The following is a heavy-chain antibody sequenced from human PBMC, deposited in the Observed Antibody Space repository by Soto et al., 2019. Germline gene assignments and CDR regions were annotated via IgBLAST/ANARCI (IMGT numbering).Heavy chain of an antibody. CDR1: GGSLTNYG. V-gene: IGHV1-69*05. CDR2: IIPVFGTA. Sequence: QVQLVQSGAEVKKPGSSVKVSCKASGGSLTNYGVGWVRQAPGQGLEWMGGIIPVFGTANYAQKFQGRVTXXPXXAKITFFIDVPGLRAEDTAVYYCAIGDATQLGVTSYYGMDVWGQGTTVTVSS. D-gene: IGHD3-10*01. CDR3: AIGDATQLGVTSYYGMDV. J-gene: IGHJ6*02.